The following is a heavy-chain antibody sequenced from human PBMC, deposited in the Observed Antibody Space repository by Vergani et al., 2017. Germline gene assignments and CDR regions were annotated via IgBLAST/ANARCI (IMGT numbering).Heavy chain of an antibody. CDR3: ARETCSSTSCLYLGVAFDI. CDR2: IYYSGST. V-gene: IGHV4-30-4*01. Sequence: QVQLQESGPGLVKPSQTLSPTCTVPGGSISSGHYYWSWIRRPPGKGLEWIGHIYYSGSTYYKSSLKSRVTISVDTSNNQFSLKLSSVTAADTAVYYCARETCSSTSCLYLGVAFDIWGQGTMVTVSS. CDR1: GGSISSGHYY. J-gene: IGHJ3*02. D-gene: IGHD2-2*01.